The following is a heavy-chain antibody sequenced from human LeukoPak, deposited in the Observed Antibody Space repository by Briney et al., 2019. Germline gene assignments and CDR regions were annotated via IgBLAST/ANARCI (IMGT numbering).Heavy chain of an antibody. Sequence: SETLSLTCSVSGGSIRSFSWSSIRQPAGKGPEWIVRIFINGSTNYNPSLKSRVTMSVDTSKNQFSLKLTSVTAADTAVYFCARGVYSSGYYYYYYMDVWGKGTTVTVSS. D-gene: IGHD5-18*01. J-gene: IGHJ6*03. CDR1: GGSIRSFS. V-gene: IGHV4-4*07. CDR3: ARGVYSSGYYYYYYMDV. CDR2: IFINGST.